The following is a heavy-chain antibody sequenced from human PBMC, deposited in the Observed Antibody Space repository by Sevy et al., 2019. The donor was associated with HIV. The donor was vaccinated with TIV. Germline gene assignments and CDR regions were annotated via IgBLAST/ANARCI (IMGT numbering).Heavy chain of an antibody. CDR3: ARGEGQRWRYYDYYYGMDV. J-gene: IGHJ6*02. CDR2: IWYDGSNK. D-gene: IGHD5-18*01. Sequence: GGSLRLSCAASGFTFSSYGMHWVRQAPGKGLEWVAVIWYDGSNKYYSDSLKGRFTISRDNSKNRLYLQMNSLRAEGTAVDYYARGEGQRWRYYDYYYGMDVWGQGTTVTVSS. V-gene: IGHV3-33*01. CDR1: GFTFSSYG.